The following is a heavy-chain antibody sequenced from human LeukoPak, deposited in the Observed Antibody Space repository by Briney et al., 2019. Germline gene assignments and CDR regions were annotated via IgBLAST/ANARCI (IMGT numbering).Heavy chain of an antibody. CDR3: ARSGECTNGVCWAHYFDY. D-gene: IGHD2-8*01. CDR2: IIPIFGTA. Sequence: SVKVSCEASGGTFSSYAISWVRQAPGQGLEWMGRIIPIFGTANYAQKFQGRVTITTDESTSTAYMELSSLRSEDTAVYYCARSGECTNGVCWAHYFDYWGQGTLVTVSS. J-gene: IGHJ4*02. V-gene: IGHV1-69*05. CDR1: GGTFSSYA.